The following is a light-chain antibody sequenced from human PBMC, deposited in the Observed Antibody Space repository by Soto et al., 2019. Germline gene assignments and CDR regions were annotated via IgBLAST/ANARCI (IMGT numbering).Light chain of an antibody. CDR1: QTISSW. Sequence: DIQMTQSPSTLSGSVGDRVTITCRASQTISSWLAWYQQKPGKAPKLLIYKASTLKSGVPSRFSGSGSGTEFAVTISSLQPDELATYYCQHYNSYSEAFGQGTKVDIK. CDR2: KAS. J-gene: IGKJ1*01. CDR3: QHYNSYSEA. V-gene: IGKV1-5*03.